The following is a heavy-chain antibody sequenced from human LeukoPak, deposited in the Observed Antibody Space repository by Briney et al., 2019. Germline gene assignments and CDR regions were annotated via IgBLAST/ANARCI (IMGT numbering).Heavy chain of an antibody. CDR2: ISGSGGST. J-gene: IGHJ4*02. CDR3: ASCNSLFI. D-gene: IGHD4-23*01. CDR1: GFTFSSYE. V-gene: IGHV3-48*03. Sequence: GGSLRLSCAASGFTFSSYEMNWVRQAPGKGLEWVSAISGSGGSTYYADSVKGRFTISRDNAKNSLYLQMNSLRAEDTAVYYCASCNSLFIWGQGTLVTVSS.